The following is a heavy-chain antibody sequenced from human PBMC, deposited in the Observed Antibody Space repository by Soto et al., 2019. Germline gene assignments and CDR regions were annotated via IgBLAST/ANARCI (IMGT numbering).Heavy chain of an antibody. J-gene: IGHJ6*02. CDR1: GGTFSSYA. CDR2: IIPIFGTA. V-gene: IGHV1-69*12. Sequence: QVQLVQSGAEVKKRGSSVKVSCKASGGTFSSYAISWVRQAPGQGLEWMGGIIPIFGTANYAQKFQGRVTITADESTSTAYMELSSLRSEDTAVYYCARRGGLPSYAQDYYYYGMDVWGQGTTVTVSS. CDR3: ARRGGLPSYAQDYYYYGMDV. D-gene: IGHD2-2*01.